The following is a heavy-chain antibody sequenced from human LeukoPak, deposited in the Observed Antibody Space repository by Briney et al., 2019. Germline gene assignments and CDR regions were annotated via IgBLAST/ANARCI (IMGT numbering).Heavy chain of an antibody. J-gene: IGHJ4*02. CDR3: VRAHDNADSSGYSYDY. Sequence: GGSLRLSCAASGFSFSSYWMHWARQAPGKGLVCVSRINTDGTTTDYADSVKGRFTISRDNAKSTLYLQMNSLRAEDRAVYYCVRAHDNADSSGYSYDYWGQGTLVTVSS. CDR2: INTDGTTT. CDR1: GFSFSSYW. D-gene: IGHD3-22*01. V-gene: IGHV3-74*01.